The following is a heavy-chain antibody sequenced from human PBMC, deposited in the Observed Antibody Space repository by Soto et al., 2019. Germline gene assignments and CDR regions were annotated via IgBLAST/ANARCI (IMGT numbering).Heavy chain of an antibody. J-gene: IGHJ6*02. D-gene: IGHD3-10*01. V-gene: IGHV4-4*02. CDR3: ARANYGSGRAMDV. CDR1: GGSISSSNW. CDR2: IYHSGST. Sequence: SETLSLTCAVSGGSISSSNWWSWVRQPPGKGLEWIGEIYHSGSTNYNPSLKSRVTISVDKSKNQFSLKLSSVTAADTAVYYCARANYGSGRAMDVWGQGTTVTVSS.